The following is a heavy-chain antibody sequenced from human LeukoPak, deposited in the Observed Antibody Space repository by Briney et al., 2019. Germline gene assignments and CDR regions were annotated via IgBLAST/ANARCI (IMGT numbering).Heavy chain of an antibody. CDR1: GFTFSDYY. Sequence: GGYLRLSCAASGFTFSDYYMSWIRQAPGKGLEWVSYISSSSSYTNYADSVKGRFTISRDNARNSLYLQMNSLRAEDTAVYYCARYGSGNFNDYWGQGTLVTVSS. D-gene: IGHD3-10*01. CDR3: ARYGSGNFNDY. J-gene: IGHJ4*02. CDR2: ISSSSSYT. V-gene: IGHV3-11*06.